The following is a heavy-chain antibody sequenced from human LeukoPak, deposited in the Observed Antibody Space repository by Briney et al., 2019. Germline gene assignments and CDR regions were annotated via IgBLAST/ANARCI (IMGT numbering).Heavy chain of an antibody. Sequence: ASLKVSCKASGYTFTGYYMHWVRQAPGQGLEWMGWINPNSGGTIYAQKFQGRVTMTRDTSISTAYMELSRLRSDDTAVYYCARGAHYHDSSEGFDYWGQGTLVTVSS. CDR3: ARGAHYHDSSEGFDY. CDR2: INPNSGGT. D-gene: IGHD3-22*01. J-gene: IGHJ4*02. V-gene: IGHV1-2*02. CDR1: GYTFTGYY.